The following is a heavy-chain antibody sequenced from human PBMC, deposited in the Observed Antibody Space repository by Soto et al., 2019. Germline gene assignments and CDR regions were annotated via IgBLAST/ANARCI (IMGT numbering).Heavy chain of an antibody. D-gene: IGHD3-3*01. CDR3: ARVVWSGYTQVNWFDP. CDR2: INHSGST. CDR1: GGSFSGYY. J-gene: IGHJ5*02. Sequence: SETLSLTCAVYGGSFSGYYWSWIRQPPGKGLEWIGEINHSGSTNYNPSLKSRVTISVDTSKNQFSLKLSSVTAADTAVYYCARVVWSGYTQVNWFDPWGQGTLVTVSS. V-gene: IGHV4-34*01.